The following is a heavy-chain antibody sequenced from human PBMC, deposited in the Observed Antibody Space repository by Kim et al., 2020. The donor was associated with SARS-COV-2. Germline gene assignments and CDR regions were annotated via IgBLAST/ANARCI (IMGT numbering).Heavy chain of an antibody. CDR2: ISYDGSNK. CDR1: GFTFSSYG. Sequence: GGSLRLSCAASGFTFSSYGMHWVRQAPGKGLEWVAVISYDGSNKYYADSVKGRFTISRDNSKNTLYLQMNSLRAEDTAVYYCAKVGKTLRKSSSWYYFD. CDR3: AKVGKTLRKSSSWYYFD. V-gene: IGHV3-30*18. J-gene: IGHJ4*01. D-gene: IGHD6-13*01.